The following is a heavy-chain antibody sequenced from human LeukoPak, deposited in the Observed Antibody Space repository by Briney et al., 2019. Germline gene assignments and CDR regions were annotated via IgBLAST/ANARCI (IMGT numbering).Heavy chain of an antibody. Sequence: GGSLRLSCAASGFTFSSYSMTWVRQAPGKGLEWVSSISSSSSYIYYADSVKGRFTISRDNAKNSLYLQMNSLRAEDTAVYYCARSRGQLANAFDIWGQGTMVTVSS. D-gene: IGHD6-6*01. CDR1: GFTFSSYS. CDR2: ISSSSSYI. CDR3: ARSRGQLANAFDI. V-gene: IGHV3-21*01. J-gene: IGHJ3*02.